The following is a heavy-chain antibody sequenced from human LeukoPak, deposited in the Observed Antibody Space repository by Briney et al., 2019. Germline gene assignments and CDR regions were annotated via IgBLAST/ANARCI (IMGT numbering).Heavy chain of an antibody. CDR3: ARDYSGCDLRYFDS. D-gene: IGHD5-12*01. J-gene: IGHJ4*02. V-gene: IGHV3-11*04. CDR2: ISPTVSTI. Sequence: GGSLRLSCAASGFTFSDYYMHWIRQAPGKGLEWVSYISPTVSTISYANSLKGRFTVSRDNAKNSLYLLMNSLRAEDTAIYYCARDYSGCDLRYFDSWGQGTLVTVSS. CDR1: GFTFSDYY.